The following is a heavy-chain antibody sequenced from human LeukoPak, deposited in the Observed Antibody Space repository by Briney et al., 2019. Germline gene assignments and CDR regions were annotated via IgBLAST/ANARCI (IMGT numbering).Heavy chain of an antibody. CDR1: GYTFTSYA. D-gene: IGHD3-10*01. CDR2: INAGNGNT. J-gene: IGHJ4*02. V-gene: IGHV1-3*03. CDR3: ARAAPDGGYYGSGSYYSNDY. Sequence: ASVKVSCKASGYTFTSYAMHWVRQAPGQRLEWMGWINAGNGNTKYSQEFQGRVTITRDTSASTAYMELSSLRSEDMAVYYCARAAPDGGYYGSGSYYSNDYWGQGTLVTVSS.